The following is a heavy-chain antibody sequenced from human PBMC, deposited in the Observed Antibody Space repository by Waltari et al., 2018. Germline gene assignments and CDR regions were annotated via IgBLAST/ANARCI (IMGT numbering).Heavy chain of an antibody. Sequence: QVQLVESGGGVVQPGMSLRLSCAASGFSLGNFGMHWVRQAPGKGGEWVALTWFDGSKTYYADSVRGRFTISRDNSKNTLYLDINTLRVDDTAIYYCAKDAFGNTYLDHWGQGTLVTVSS. V-gene: IGHV3-33*06. CDR2: TWFDGSKT. D-gene: IGHD3-10*01. CDR3: AKDAFGNTYLDH. J-gene: IGHJ5*02. CDR1: GFSLGNFG.